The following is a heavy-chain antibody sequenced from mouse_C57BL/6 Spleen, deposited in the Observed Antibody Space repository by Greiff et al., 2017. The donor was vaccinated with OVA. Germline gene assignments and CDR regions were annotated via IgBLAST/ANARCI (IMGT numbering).Heavy chain of an antibody. CDR3: ARSHDGYSWFAY. CDR2: IDPSDSYT. CDR1: GYTFTSYW. V-gene: IGHV1-59*01. Sequence: QVQLQQPGAELVRPGTSVKLSCKASGYTFTSYWTHWVKQRPGQGLEWIGVIDPSDSYTNYNQKFKGKATLTVDTSSSTAYMQLSSLTSEDSAVYYCARSHDGYSWFAYWGQGTLVTVSA. D-gene: IGHD2-3*01. J-gene: IGHJ3*01.